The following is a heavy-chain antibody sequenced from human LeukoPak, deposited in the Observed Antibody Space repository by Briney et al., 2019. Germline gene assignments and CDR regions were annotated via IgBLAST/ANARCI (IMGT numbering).Heavy chain of an antibody. J-gene: IGHJ4*02. CDR3: AGACEYCTNGVYDY. CDR1: GYTFTSYG. CDR2: ISAYNGNT. V-gene: IGHV1-18*01. D-gene: IGHD2-8*01. Sequence: GASVKVSCKASGYTFTSYGISWVRQAPGQGLEWMGWISAYNGNTDYAQKLQGRVTMTTDTSTSTAYMELRSLRSDDTAVYCCAGACEYCTNGVYDYWGQGTLVTVSS.